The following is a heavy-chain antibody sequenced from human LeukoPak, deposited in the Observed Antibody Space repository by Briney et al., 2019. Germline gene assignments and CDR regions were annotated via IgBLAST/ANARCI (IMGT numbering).Heavy chain of an antibody. Sequence: PSETLSLTCAVYGGSFSGYYWSWIRQPPGKGLEWIGEINHSGSTNYNPSLKSRVTISVDTSKNQFSLKLSSVTAADTAVYYCAREGDVPATGDYWGQGTLVTVSS. CDR1: GGSFSGYY. CDR2: INHSGST. D-gene: IGHD2-2*01. CDR3: AREGDVPATGDY. J-gene: IGHJ4*02. V-gene: IGHV4-34*01.